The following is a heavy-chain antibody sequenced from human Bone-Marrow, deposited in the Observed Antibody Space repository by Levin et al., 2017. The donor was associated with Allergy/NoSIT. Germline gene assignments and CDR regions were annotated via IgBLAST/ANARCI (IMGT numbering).Heavy chain of an antibody. CDR2: IKSNADGGTA. D-gene: IGHD2-2*01. CDR3: STSIGHCSGTSCPGDYYYGMDV. J-gene: IGHJ6*02. Sequence: GGSLRLSCAGSGFTFNIAWMSWVRQAPGKGLEWVGRIKSNADGGTADYAAPVKGRFTMSRDDSKDTLDLQMNSLKSEDTGVYFCSTSIGHCSGTSCPGDYYYGMDVWGQGTTVTVSS. V-gene: IGHV3-15*01. CDR1: GFTFNIAW.